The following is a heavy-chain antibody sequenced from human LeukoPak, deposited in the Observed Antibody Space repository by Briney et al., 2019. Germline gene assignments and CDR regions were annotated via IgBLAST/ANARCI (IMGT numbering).Heavy chain of an antibody. Sequence: GGSLRLSCAASGFTFNNYGMHWVRQAPGKGLEWVANIKQDGSEKYYVDSVKGRFTISRDNAKNSLYLQMNSLRAEDTAVYYCASSRSFDYWGQGTLVTVSS. CDR3: ASSRSFDY. V-gene: IGHV3-7*03. CDR1: GFTFNNYG. CDR2: IKQDGSEK. J-gene: IGHJ4*02. D-gene: IGHD6-13*01.